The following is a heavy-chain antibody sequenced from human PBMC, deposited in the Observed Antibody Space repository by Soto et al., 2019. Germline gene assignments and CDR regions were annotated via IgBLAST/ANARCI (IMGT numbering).Heavy chain of an antibody. D-gene: IGHD2-15*01. CDR2: INHSGST. CDR3: ARCQEGLVVAARRYYYYYMDV. V-gene: IGHV4-34*01. Sequence: SETLSLTCAVYGGSFSGYYWSWIRQPPGKGLEWIGEINHSGSTNYNPSLKSRVTISVDTSKNQFSLKLSSVTAADTAVYYCARCQEGLVVAARRYYYYYMDVWGKGTTVTVSS. CDR1: GGSFSGYY. J-gene: IGHJ6*03.